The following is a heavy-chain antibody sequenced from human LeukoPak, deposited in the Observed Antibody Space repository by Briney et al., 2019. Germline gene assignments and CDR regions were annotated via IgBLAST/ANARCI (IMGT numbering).Heavy chain of an antibody. CDR2: IYPGDSDT. CDR1: GYSFTSYW. J-gene: IGHJ3*02. CDR3: ARHARSAAAGIYDAFDI. Sequence: GESLKISCKGSGYSFTSYWIGWVRQMPGKGLEWMGNIYPGDSDTRYSPSFQGQVTISADKSISTAYLQWSSLKASDTAMYYCARHARSAAAGIYDAFDIWGQGTMVTVSS. V-gene: IGHV5-51*01. D-gene: IGHD6-13*01.